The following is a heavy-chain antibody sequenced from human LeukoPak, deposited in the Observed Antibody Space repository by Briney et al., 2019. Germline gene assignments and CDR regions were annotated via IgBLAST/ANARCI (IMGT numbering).Heavy chain of an antibody. CDR1: GFSFSTYW. J-gene: IGHJ6*02. V-gene: IGHV3-7*01. D-gene: IGHD1-14*01. CDR2: INQDGNEK. Sequence: GESLRLSCAASGFSFSTYWMSWVRQAPGKGLEWMANINQDGNEKYYVDSMKGRFTISRDNGQNTLHLQMNSLRAEDTAVYYCAREDEPSGMDVWGQGTTVTVSS. CDR3: AREDEPSGMDV.